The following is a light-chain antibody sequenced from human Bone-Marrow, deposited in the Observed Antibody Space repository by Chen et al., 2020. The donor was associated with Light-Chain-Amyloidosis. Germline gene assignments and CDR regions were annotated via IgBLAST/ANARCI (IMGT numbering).Light chain of an antibody. J-gene: IGLJ3*02. Sequence: NFMLTQPHSVSESPGKTVIISCTRSSGSIATNYVQWYQQRPGSSPTTVIYEDDQRHSGVPDRFSVSIDRSSNSASLTISGLKTEGEANYYCQSYQGSSQGVFGGGTKLTVL. CDR2: EDD. CDR3: QSYQGSSQGV. CDR1: SGSIATNY. V-gene: IGLV6-57*01.